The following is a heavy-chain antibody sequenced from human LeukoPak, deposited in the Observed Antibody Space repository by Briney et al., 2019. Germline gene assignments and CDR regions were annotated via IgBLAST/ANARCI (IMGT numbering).Heavy chain of an antibody. CDR2: ISAYNGNT. CDR1: GYTFTSYG. Sequence: ASVKVSCKASGYTFTSYGISWVRQAPGQGLEWMGWISAYNGNTNYAQKLQGRVTMTTDTSTSTAYMELRGLRSDDTAVYYCARVDIVVVPAAPFDYWGQGTLVTVSS. V-gene: IGHV1-18*01. J-gene: IGHJ4*02. D-gene: IGHD2-2*03. CDR3: ARVDIVVVPAAPFDY.